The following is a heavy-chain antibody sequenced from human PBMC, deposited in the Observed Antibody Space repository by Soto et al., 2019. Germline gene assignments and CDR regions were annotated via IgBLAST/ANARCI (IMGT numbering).Heavy chain of an antibody. V-gene: IGHV1-46*01. Sequence: ASVKVSCKASAYSFTTYHIHWVRQAPGQGLEWMGLINPDAGATNYAQRFQGRLRLTRDTSTNTVYMELRSLRSDDTAVYFCARGDIVLVPASEGNWCDPWGQGTLVT. J-gene: IGHJ5*02. CDR2: INPDAGAT. CDR1: AYSFTTYH. D-gene: IGHD2-2*01. CDR3: ARGDIVLVPASEGNWCDP.